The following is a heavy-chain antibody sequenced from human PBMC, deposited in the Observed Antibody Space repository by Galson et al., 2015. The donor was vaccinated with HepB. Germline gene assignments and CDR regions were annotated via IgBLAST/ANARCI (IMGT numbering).Heavy chain of an antibody. Sequence: SLRLSCAASGFTFSDYYMSWIRQAPGKGLEWVSYIGSSGNTKYYADSVKGRFTISRDNARNSLYLQMNSLRAEDTAVYYCASTVGDMVPTTAGPNFDYWGQGTLVTVSS. V-gene: IGHV3-11*01. J-gene: IGHJ4*02. CDR2: IGSSGNTK. CDR3: ASTVGDMVPTTAGPNFDY. D-gene: IGHD5-12*01. CDR1: GFTFSDYY.